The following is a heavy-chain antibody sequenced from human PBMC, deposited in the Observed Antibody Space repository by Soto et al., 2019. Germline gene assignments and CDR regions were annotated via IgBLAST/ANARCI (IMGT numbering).Heavy chain of an antibody. CDR2: ISGSFGTT. Sequence: QVQLVQSGAEVKKPGASVRVSCKASGYTFTMYGISWVRQTPGQGLEWMGWISGSFGTTEYAEKFRDIVTMTTDTSTNTAYMELRSLRSDDTAVYYCGRLPNCSNGKCYGYYFDYWGQGTLVTVSS. D-gene: IGHD4-4*01. V-gene: IGHV1-18*01. CDR1: GYTFTMYG. CDR3: GRLPNCSNGKCYGYYFDY. J-gene: IGHJ4*02.